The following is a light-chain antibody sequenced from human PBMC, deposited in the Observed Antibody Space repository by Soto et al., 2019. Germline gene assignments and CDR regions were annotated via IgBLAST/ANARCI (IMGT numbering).Light chain of an antibody. CDR1: QSVLYSSDNKNY. J-gene: IGKJ2*01. CDR3: HQYYTTPPT. V-gene: IGKV4-1*01. CDR2: WAS. Sequence: DIVMTQSPDSLAVSPGERATINCKSSQSVLYSSDNKNYLAWYQQKPGQPPKLLIYWASTRESGVPDRXSGSGSGTDFTLTISSLQAEDVAVYYCHQYYTTPPTFGQGTKLEIK.